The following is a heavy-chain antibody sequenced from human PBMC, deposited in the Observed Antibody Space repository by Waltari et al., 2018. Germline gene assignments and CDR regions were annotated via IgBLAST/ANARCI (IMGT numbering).Heavy chain of an antibody. J-gene: IGHJ5*01. CDR2: VSGSGGAT. Sequence: EVQLVESGGGLEQVGGSLKLSCVASGFSFITYAMSWVRQAPGKGLQWVSAVSGSGGATYYADSVKGRFTISRDNSKNTLYLQINSLRAEDAAVYFCAKEGFSSSWYTWFDSWGQGTLVTVSS. CDR1: GFSFITYA. CDR3: AKEGFSSSWYTWFDS. V-gene: IGHV3-23*04. D-gene: IGHD6-13*01.